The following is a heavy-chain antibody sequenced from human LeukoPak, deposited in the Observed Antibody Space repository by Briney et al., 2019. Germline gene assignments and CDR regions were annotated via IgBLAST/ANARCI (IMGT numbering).Heavy chain of an antibody. CDR1: GFTFDDYA. J-gene: IGHJ4*02. CDR3: ASRHDY. Sequence: GGSLRLSCAASGFTFDDYAMPWVRQAPGKGLEWVSGISWNSGSIGYADSVKGRFTISRDNAKNSLYLQMNSLRAEDTALYYCASRHDYWGQGTLVTVSS. CDR2: ISWNSGSI. V-gene: IGHV3-9*01.